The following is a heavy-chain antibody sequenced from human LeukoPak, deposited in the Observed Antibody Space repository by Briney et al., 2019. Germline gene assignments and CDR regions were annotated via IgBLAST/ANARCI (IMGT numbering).Heavy chain of an antibody. CDR2: ISSSSSYI. Sequence: GGSLRFSCAASGFTFSSYSMNWVRQAPGKGLEWVSSISSSSSYIYYADSVKGRFTISRGNAKNSLYLQMNSLRAEDTAVYYCARYQRSLRYFDWDREKRGGYFDYWGQGTLVTVSS. CDR1: GFTFSSYS. J-gene: IGHJ4*02. CDR3: ARYQRSLRYFDWDREKRGGYFDY. V-gene: IGHV3-21*01. D-gene: IGHD3-9*01.